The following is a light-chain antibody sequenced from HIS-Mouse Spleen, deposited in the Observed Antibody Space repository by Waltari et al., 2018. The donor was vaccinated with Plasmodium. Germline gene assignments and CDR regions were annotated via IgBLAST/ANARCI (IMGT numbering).Light chain of an antibody. CDR3: QQYNNWPPLT. CDR1: QSVSRN. Sequence: EIVMTQSPATLSVSPGESATLSCRASQSVSRNFAWNQQKPGQAPSLLIYGASTRATGLPARFSGRGSGTEFTLTINSMQSEDFAVYYCQQYNNWPPLTFGGGTKVEIK. CDR2: GAS. V-gene: IGKV3-15*01. J-gene: IGKJ4*01.